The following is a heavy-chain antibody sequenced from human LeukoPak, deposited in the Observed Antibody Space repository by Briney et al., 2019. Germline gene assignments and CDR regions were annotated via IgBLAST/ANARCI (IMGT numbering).Heavy chain of an antibody. CDR2: IYYSGST. D-gene: IGHD6-13*01. CDR3: ARDGSSWYGGWLDP. Sequence: SETLSLTCTVSGGSISSHYWSWIRQPPGKGLEWIGYIYYSGSTNYNSSLKSRVTISVDTSKNQFSLKLSSVTAADTAVYYCARDGSSWYGGWLDPWGQGTLVTVSS. V-gene: IGHV4-59*11. CDR1: GGSISSHY. J-gene: IGHJ5*02.